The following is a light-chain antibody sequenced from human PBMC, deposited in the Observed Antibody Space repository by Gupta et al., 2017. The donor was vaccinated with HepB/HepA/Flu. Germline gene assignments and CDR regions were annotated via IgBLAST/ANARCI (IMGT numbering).Light chain of an antibody. V-gene: IGKV3-15*01. CDR1: QSVSSN. CDR2: DAA. CDR3: QQYNSWA. Sequence: EIVMTQSPASLSVSPGERATLACRASQSVSSNLAWYQQKPGQAPRLLIYDAATRATGIPARFSGSGSGTEFTLTIYSLQSEDVAVYYCQQYNSWAFGQGTKVEIK. J-gene: IGKJ1*01.